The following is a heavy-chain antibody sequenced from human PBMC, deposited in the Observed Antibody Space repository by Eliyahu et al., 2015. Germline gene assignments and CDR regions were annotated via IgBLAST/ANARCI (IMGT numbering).Heavy chain of an antibody. CDR2: ISYDGSNK. CDR3: AKDGKNTGLRFLEWLIGY. D-gene: IGHD3-3*01. CDR1: GFTFSSYG. J-gene: IGHJ4*02. Sequence: QVQLVESGGGVVQPGRSLRLSCAASGFTFSSYGMHWVRQAPGKGLEWVAVISYDGSNKYYADSVKGRFTISRDNSKNTLYLQMNSLRAEDTAVYYCAKDGKNTGLRFLEWLIGYWGQGTLVTVSS. V-gene: IGHV3-30*18.